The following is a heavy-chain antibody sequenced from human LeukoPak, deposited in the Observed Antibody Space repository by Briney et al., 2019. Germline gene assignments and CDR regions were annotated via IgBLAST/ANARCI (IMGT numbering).Heavy chain of an antibody. CDR3: AKDGEGRYCSSTSCYTPYFGY. CDR1: GFTFSSHA. CDR2: ININGAGT. J-gene: IGHJ4*02. D-gene: IGHD2-2*02. Sequence: GGSLRLSCTPSGFTFSSHAMSWVRQAPGKGLEWVSGININGAGTYYGDSVKGRFTISRDNSKNTLYLQMNSLRAEDTAVYYCAKDGEGRYCSSTSCYTPYFGYWGQGTLVTVSS. V-gene: IGHV3-23*02.